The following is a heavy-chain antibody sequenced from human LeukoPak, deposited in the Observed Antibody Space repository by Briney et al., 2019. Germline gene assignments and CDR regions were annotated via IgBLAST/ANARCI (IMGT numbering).Heavy chain of an antibody. CDR3: ARVVGSGSYYYYYYMDV. D-gene: IGHD3-10*01. J-gene: IGHJ6*03. CDR1: GYTFTSYG. CDR2: ISAYNGNT. V-gene: IGHV1-18*01. Sequence: GASVKVSSKASGYTFTSYGISWVRQAPGQELEWMGWISAYNGNTNYAQKLQGRVTMTTDTSTSTAYMELRSLRSDDTAVYYCARVVGSGSYYYYYYMDVWGKGTTVTVSS.